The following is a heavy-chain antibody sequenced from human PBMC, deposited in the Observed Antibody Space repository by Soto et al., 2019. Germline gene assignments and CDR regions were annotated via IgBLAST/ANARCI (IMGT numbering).Heavy chain of an antibody. Sequence: QVQLVQSGAEVKKPGASVKVSCKASGYTFTGYYMHWVRQAPGQGLEWMGWINPNSGGTNYAQKLQGRVTMTRDTSISTAYMELSRLRSDDTAVYYCAREHYYGSGSYYTYYYYGMDVWGQGTTFTVSS. CDR3: AREHYYGSGSYYTYYYYGMDV. D-gene: IGHD3-10*01. CDR1: GYTFTGYY. J-gene: IGHJ6*02. V-gene: IGHV1-2*02. CDR2: INPNSGGT.